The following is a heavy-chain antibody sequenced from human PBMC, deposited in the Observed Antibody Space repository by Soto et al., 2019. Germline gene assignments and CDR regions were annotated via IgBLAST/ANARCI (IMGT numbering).Heavy chain of an antibody. CDR1: GGSFSGYY. CDR3: ARAADRGWFDP. Sequence: QVQLQQWGAGLLKPSETLSLTCAVYGGSFSGYYWSWIRQPPGKGLEWIGEINHSGSTNYNPSLKSRVTISVDTSKNQFSLMLSSVTAADTAVYYCARAADRGWFDPWGQGTLVTVSS. J-gene: IGHJ5*02. CDR2: INHSGST. V-gene: IGHV4-34*01. D-gene: IGHD3-16*01.